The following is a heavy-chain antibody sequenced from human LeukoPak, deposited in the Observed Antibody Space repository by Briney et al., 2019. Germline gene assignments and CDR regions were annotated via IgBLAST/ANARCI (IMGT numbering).Heavy chain of an antibody. CDR2: ISGGGGST. CDR1: GFTFSSYA. CDR3: AKDGMTTVTFDY. J-gene: IGHJ4*02. Sequence: GGSLRLSCAASGFTFSSYAMSWVRQAPGKGLEWVSVISGGGGSTYYRDSVKGRFTISRDNSKNTLYLQMNSLTAGDTAVYYCAKDGMTTVTFDYWGQGTLVTVSS. V-gene: IGHV3-23*01. D-gene: IGHD4-11*01.